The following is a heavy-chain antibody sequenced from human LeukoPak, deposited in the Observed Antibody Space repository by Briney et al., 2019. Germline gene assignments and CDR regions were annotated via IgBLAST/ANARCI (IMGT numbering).Heavy chain of an antibody. CDR3: AREPPILRWLQQLDY. J-gene: IGHJ4*02. CDR1: GFTFSDYY. CDR2: ISSSGSTI. D-gene: IGHD5-24*01. Sequence: GGSLRLSCAASGFTFSDYYMSLIRQAPGKGLEWVSYISSSGSTIYYADSVKGRFTISRDNAKNSLYLQINSLRAEDTAVYYCAREPPILRWLQQLDYWGQGTLVTVSS. V-gene: IGHV3-11*04.